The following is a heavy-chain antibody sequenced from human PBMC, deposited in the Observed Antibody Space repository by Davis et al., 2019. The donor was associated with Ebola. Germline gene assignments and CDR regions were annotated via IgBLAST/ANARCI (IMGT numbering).Heavy chain of an antibody. D-gene: IGHD3-3*01. CDR1: GYTFTSYY. CDR3: ARDPREYYDFWSVFNWFDP. CDR2: INPSGGST. Sequence: ASVKVSCKASGYTFTSYYMHWVRQAPGQGLEWMGIINPSGGSTSYAQKFQGRVTMTRDTSTSTVYMELSSLRSEDTAVYYCARDPREYYDFWSVFNWFDPWGQGTLVTVSS. V-gene: IGHV1-46*01. J-gene: IGHJ5*02.